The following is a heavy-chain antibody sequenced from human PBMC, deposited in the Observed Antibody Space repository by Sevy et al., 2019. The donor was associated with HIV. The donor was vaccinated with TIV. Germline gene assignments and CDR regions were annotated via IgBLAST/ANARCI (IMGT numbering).Heavy chain of an antibody. J-gene: IGHJ4*02. Sequence: GGSLRLSCAASGFTFSRYGMSWVRQAPGKGLEWVSTISGSGSNTYYADSVKGRVTISRDNSKNTLYLQMNSLRAEDTAVYYCAKSDYAFWSRQASGYYFDCWGQGTLVTVSS. D-gene: IGHD3-3*01. V-gene: IGHV3-23*01. CDR1: GFTFSRYG. CDR3: AKSDYAFWSRQASGYYFDC. CDR2: ISGSGSNT.